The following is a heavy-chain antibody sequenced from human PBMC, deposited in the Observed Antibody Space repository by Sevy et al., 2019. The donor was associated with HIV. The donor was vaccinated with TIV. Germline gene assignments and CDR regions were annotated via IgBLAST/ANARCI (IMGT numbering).Heavy chain of an antibody. V-gene: IGHV1-18*01. J-gene: IGHJ1*01. CDR3: ARSGIMVTTGAEYFQH. Sequence: ASVKVSCKASGYTFTSYGISWVRQAPGQGLEWMGWISAYNGNTNYAQKLQGRVTMTTDTSTSTAYMELRSLRSDDTAVYYCARSGIMVTTGAEYFQHWGQGTLVTVSS. CDR1: GYTFTSYG. D-gene: IGHD4-17*01. CDR2: ISAYNGNT.